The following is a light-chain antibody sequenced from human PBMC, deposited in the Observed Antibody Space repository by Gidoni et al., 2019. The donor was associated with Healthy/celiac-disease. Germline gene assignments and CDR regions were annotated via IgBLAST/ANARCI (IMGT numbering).Light chain of an antibody. V-gene: IGLV3-1*01. CDR2: PDS. CDR3: QAWDSSSVV. J-gene: IGLJ2*01. CDR1: KLGYKY. Sequence: SYELTQPPSVSVSRGQTASITCSGDKLGYKYACWYQQKPGQSPVLVIYPDSKRPLGIPARFSGSNSGNTATLTISGTQAMDEADYYCQAWDSSSVVFGGGTKLTVL.